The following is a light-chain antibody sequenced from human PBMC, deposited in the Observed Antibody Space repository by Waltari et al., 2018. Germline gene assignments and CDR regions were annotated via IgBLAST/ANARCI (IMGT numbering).Light chain of an antibody. CDR3: QQYGRSWNT. Sequence: EIVLTQSPGTLSLSPGERATLSCRASQSVSSNYLAWYQQRPGPAPRLLIHGSSSRATGIPDRFSGSGSGTDFTLTISRLEPEDLAVYYCQQYGRSWNTFGQGTKLEIK. CDR1: QSVSSNY. CDR2: GSS. J-gene: IGKJ2*01. V-gene: IGKV3-20*01.